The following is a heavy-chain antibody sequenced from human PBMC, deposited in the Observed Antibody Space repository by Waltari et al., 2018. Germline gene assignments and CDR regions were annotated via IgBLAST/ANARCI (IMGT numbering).Heavy chain of an antibody. D-gene: IGHD1-1*01. CDR3: ARTPTGTSSPYYFDY. J-gene: IGHJ4*02. CDR2: IYPGDSDT. CDR1: GYSFTTNW. Sequence: EVQLVQSGVEVRKPGQSLKISCKGSGYSFTTNWIGWVRQLPGKGLEWMGIIYPGDSDTRYSPSFQGQVTISADNSISTAYLQWSSLKASDTAMYFCARTPTGTSSPYYFDYWGQGTLVTVSS. V-gene: IGHV5-51*01.